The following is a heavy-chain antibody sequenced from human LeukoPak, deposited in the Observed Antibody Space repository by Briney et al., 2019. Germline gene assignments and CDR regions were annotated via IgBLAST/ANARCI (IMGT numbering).Heavy chain of an antibody. CDR3: ARGVYRGGYFDY. D-gene: IGHD2-8*01. CDR2: ISSSSSYI. J-gene: IGHJ4*02. V-gene: IGHV3-21*01. CDR1: GFTLNKAW. Sequence: PGGSLRLSCAASGFTLNKAWMNWVRQAPGKGLEWVSSISSSSSYIYYADSVKGRFTISRDNAKNSLYLQMNSLRAEDTAVYYCARGVYRGGYFDYWGQGTLVTVSS.